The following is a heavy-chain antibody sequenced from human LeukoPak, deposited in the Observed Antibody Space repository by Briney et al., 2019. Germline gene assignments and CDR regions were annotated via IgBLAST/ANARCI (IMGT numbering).Heavy chain of an antibody. CDR1: GGSISSGSYY. J-gene: IGHJ4*02. CDR3: ARGGGYGSGLDY. D-gene: IGHD3-10*01. Sequence: PSETLSLTCTVSGGSISSGSYYRSWIRQPAGKGLEWIGRIYTSGSTNYNPSLKSRVTISVDTSKNQFSLKLSSVTAADTAVYYCARGGGYGSGLDYWGQGTLVTVSS. CDR2: IYTSGST. V-gene: IGHV4-61*02.